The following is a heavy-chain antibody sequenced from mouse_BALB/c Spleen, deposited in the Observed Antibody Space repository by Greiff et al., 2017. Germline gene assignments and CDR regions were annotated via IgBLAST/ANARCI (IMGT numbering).Heavy chain of an antibody. Sequence: QVQLQQSGAELMKPGASVKISCKATGYTFSSYWIEWVKQRPGHGLEWIGEILPGSGSTNYNEKFKGKATFTADTSSNTAYMRLSSLTSEDSAVYYCARCLLHYYGYEADYWGQGTTLTVSS. V-gene: IGHV1-9*01. CDR3: ARCLLHYYGYEADY. J-gene: IGHJ2*01. CDR1: GYTFSSYW. D-gene: IGHD1-2*01. CDR2: ILPGSGST.